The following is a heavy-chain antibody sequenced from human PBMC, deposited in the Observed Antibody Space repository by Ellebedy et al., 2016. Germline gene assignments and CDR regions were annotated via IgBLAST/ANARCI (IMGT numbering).Heavy chain of an antibody. J-gene: IGHJ4*02. Sequence: SLKISCAGSGFTFNDYALHWVRQAPGKGLEWVSGISWDSAVIGYGGSVKGRFTISKDSAKNYLYLQMNSLRPEDTAFYHCAKGTMDYFYHWGQGTLVTVSS. CDR3: AKGTMDYFYH. V-gene: IGHV3-9*01. CDR1: GFTFNDYA. D-gene: IGHD4/OR15-4a*01. CDR2: ISWDSAVI.